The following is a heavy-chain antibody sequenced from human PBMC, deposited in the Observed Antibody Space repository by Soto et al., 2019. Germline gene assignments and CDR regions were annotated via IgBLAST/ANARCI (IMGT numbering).Heavy chain of an antibody. CDR1: GGSFSGYY. V-gene: IGHV4-34*01. D-gene: IGHD2-21*02. Sequence: SSETLSLTCAVYGGSFSGYYWSWIRQPPGKGLEWIGEINHSGSTNYNPSLKSRVTISVDTSKNQFSLKLSSVTAADTAEYYCAGSECLGDWQPVGGDLCDKYYYYGMDVWGQGTTVTVSS. CDR2: INHSGST. CDR3: AGSECLGDWQPVGGDLCDKYYYYGMDV. J-gene: IGHJ6*02.